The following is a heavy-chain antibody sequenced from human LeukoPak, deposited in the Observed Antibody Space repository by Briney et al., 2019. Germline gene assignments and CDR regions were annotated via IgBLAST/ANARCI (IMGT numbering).Heavy chain of an antibody. Sequence: PGGSLRLSCAASGFTFSSCGMTWVRQAPGKGLEWVSSISGSDGGTYYADSVKGRFTISRDNSKNTLYLQMNSLRAEDTAVYYCAKDRAVAGTYYFDYWGQGTLVTVSS. V-gene: IGHV3-23*01. J-gene: IGHJ4*02. CDR3: AKDRAVAGTYYFDY. D-gene: IGHD6-19*01. CDR1: GFTFSSCG. CDR2: ISGSDGGT.